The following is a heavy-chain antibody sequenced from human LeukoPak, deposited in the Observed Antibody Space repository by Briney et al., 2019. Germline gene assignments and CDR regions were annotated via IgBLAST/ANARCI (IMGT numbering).Heavy chain of an antibody. Sequence: GGSLRLSCAASGFTLNTYWMSWVRQAPGKGPEWVVNINGDGSEKYYVDSVKGRFTISRDNSKNTLYLQMNSLRAEDTAVYYCAKGSNYYGSGSYKADPWGQGTLVTVSS. V-gene: IGHV3-7*01. J-gene: IGHJ5*02. CDR1: GFTLNTYW. D-gene: IGHD3-10*01. CDR2: INGDGSEK. CDR3: AKGSNYYGSGSYKADP.